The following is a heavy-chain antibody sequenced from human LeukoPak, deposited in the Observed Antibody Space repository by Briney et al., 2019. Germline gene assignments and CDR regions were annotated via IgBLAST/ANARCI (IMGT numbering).Heavy chain of an antibody. Sequence: ASVKVSCKASGYTFTSYGISWVRQAPGQGLEWMGWISAYNGNTNYAQKLQGRVTMTTDTSTSTAYMELRSLRSDDTAVYYCARVVITFGGVIVPYYLDYWGQGTLVTVSS. J-gene: IGHJ4*02. V-gene: IGHV1-18*01. D-gene: IGHD3-16*02. CDR1: GYTFTSYG. CDR2: ISAYNGNT. CDR3: ARVVITFGGVIVPYYLDY.